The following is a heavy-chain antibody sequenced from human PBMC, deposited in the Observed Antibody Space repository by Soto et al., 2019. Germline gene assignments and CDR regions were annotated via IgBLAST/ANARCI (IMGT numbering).Heavy chain of an antibody. CDR3: TTDTFY. Sequence: GRPNRDSYAAAEFNFRTAGMNLIRKAPGKGLEWVGRIKSKTDGGTTDYAAPVKGRFTISRDDSKNTLYLQMNSLQTEDTAVYYCTTDTFYWGQGTLVTVSS. V-gene: IGHV3-15*07. CDR2: IKSKTDGGTT. J-gene: IGHJ4*02. CDR1: EFNFRTAG.